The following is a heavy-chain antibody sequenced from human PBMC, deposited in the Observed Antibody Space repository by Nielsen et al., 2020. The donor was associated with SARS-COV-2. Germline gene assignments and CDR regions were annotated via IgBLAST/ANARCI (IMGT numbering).Heavy chain of an antibody. CDR2: IKATTDGETT. CDR1: GFTFRNAW. D-gene: IGHD6-13*01. V-gene: IGHV3-15*01. CDR3: STGGVAAVGTYYYNYGMDV. J-gene: IGHJ6*02. Sequence: GESLTLSCVASGFTFRNAWMTWVRQAPGNGLEWVGRIKATTDGETTVYAAPVQGRFTISRDDSEMTLYLQMDSLEIEDTGVYYCSTGGVAAVGTYYYNYGMDVWGQGTTVAVAS.